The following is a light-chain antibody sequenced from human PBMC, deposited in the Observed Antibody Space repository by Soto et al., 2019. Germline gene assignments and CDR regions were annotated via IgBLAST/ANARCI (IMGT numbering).Light chain of an antibody. CDR2: TDD. V-gene: IGLV1-44*01. CDR3: ATWDDSLDGVV. CDR1: SSNIGTNT. Sequence: QSVLTQPPSASGTPGQRITISCSGGSSNIGTNTVNWYQQLPGAAPKLLMYTDDQRPSGVPDRFSGSRSGTSASLAINGLQSEDEADYHCATWDDSLDGVVFGGGTKLTVL. J-gene: IGLJ2*01.